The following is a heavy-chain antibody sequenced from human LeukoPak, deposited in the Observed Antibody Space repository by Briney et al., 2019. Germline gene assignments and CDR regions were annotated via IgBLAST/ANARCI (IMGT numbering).Heavy chain of an antibody. CDR3: VREATGYSFADY. V-gene: IGHV3-23*01. D-gene: IGHD1-26*01. CDR1: GFTFSSFA. CDR2: LNGDNT. Sequence: QAGGSLRLSCAASGFTFSSFAMNWIRQAPGKGLEWVSALNGDNTYYADSVKGRFTVSRDNSKNTLYLQMNSLTAEDTAVYYCVREATGYSFADYWGQGTLASVPS. J-gene: IGHJ4*02.